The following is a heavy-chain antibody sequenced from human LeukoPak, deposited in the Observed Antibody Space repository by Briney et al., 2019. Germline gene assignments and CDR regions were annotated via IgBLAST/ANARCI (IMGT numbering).Heavy chain of an antibody. D-gene: IGHD3-10*01. Sequence: SETLSLTCVVSGDSISSGGYSWSWIRQTPGKGLEWIAYIHDSGSTYNNPSLKSRVTISVDTSKNQFSLKLSSVTAADTAVYYCARTRYYYNSRSYGAPYYFDYWGQGTLVTVSS. CDR3: ARTRYYYNSRSYGAPYYFDY. CDR2: IHDSGST. CDR1: GDSISSGGYS. V-gene: IGHV4-30-2*03. J-gene: IGHJ4*02.